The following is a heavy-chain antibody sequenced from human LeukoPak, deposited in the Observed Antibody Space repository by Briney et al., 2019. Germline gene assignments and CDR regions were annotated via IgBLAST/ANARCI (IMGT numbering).Heavy chain of an antibody. CDR1: GGSISSYY. CDR2: IYTSGST. J-gene: IGHJ5*02. V-gene: IGHV4-4*09. Sequence: SETLSLTCTVSGGSISSYYWSWIRQPPGKGLEWVGYIYTSGSTNYNPSLKSRVTISVDTSKTQFSLKLSSVTAAATAVYYCARDPGAYYDSSGYLNWFDPWGQGTLVTVSS. D-gene: IGHD3-22*01. CDR3: ARDPGAYYDSSGYLNWFDP.